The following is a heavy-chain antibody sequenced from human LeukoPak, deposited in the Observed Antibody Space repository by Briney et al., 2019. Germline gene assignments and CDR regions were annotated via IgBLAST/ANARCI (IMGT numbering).Heavy chain of an antibody. V-gene: IGHV4-39*07. CDR1: GGSISSSSYY. J-gene: IGHJ4*02. D-gene: IGHD3-10*01. CDR2: IYYSGST. CDR3: ARATGTFGEYFDY. Sequence: SETLSLTCTVSGGSISSSSYYWGCIRQPPGKGLEWIGSIYYSGSTYYNPSLTSRVTISVDTSKNQFSLKLSSVTAADTAVYYCARATGTFGEYFDYWGQGTLLTVSS.